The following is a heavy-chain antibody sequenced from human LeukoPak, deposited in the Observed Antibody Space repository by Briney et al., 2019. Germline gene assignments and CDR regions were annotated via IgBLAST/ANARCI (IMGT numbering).Heavy chain of an antibody. CDR3: ARDPALDY. Sequence: GGSLRLSCAASGFTFSSYEMNWVRQAPGKGLEWVSYISSSGSTIYYAASLKGRFTISRDNATISPYLQTNSLRTEDTAVYYCARDPALDYWGQGTLVTASS. CDR2: ISSSGSTI. V-gene: IGHV3-48*03. CDR1: GFTFSSYE. J-gene: IGHJ4*02.